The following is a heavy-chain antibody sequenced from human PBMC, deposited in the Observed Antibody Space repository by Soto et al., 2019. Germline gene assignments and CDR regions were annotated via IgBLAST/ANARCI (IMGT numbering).Heavy chain of an antibody. CDR3: AKGHHFYSSSWYRDYYGMDV. V-gene: IGHV3-23*01. CDR1: GFTFSSYA. J-gene: IGHJ6*02. D-gene: IGHD6-13*01. CDR2: ISGSGGST. Sequence: GSLRLSCAASGFTFSSYAMSWVRQAPGKGLEWVSAISGSGGSTYYADSVKGRFTISRDNSKNTLYLQMNSLRAEDTAVYYCAKGHHFYSSSWYRDYYGMDVWGQRTTVTVSS.